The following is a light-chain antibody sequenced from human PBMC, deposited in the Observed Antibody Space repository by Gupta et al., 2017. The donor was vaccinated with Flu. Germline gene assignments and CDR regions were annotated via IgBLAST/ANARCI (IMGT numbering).Light chain of an antibody. CDR3: ISVTSITAYV. CDR1: SSDVGGYNY. CDR2: DVS. V-gene: IGLV2-14*04. J-gene: IGLJ1*01. Sequence: SITISCTGTSSDVGGYNYVSWYQQHPGKAHKLMIYDVSNRSAGVANRFSGSKSGNTASLTISGLKAEDEADYYCISVTSITAYVFGTGTKVTVL.